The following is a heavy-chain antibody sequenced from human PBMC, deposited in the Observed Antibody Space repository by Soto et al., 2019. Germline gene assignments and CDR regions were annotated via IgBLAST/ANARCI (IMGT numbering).Heavy chain of an antibody. J-gene: IGHJ4*02. Sequence: PGGSLRLSCTASGFTFGSYAMSWVRQAPGKGLEWVSGISGSGDNTYYADSVKGRFTISRDNSKNTLYLQMNSLRVEDTAVYLCAKSDYYDGSGYYDYWGQGALVTVSS. D-gene: IGHD3-22*01. CDR3: AKSDYYDGSGYYDY. CDR1: GFTFGSYA. V-gene: IGHV3-23*01. CDR2: ISGSGDNT.